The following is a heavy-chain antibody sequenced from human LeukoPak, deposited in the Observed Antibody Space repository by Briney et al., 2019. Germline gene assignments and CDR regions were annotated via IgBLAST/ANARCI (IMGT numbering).Heavy chain of an antibody. CDR2: INPSGGST. V-gene: IGHV1-46*03. CDR1: GYTFTSYY. D-gene: IGHD3-22*01. CDR3: ARDRGYDYYDSSGYYPKDYFDY. Sequence: ASVKVSCKASGYTFTSYYMHWVRQAPGQGLEWVGIINPSGGSTSYAQKFQGRVTMTRDTSTSTVYMELSSLRSEDTAVYCCARDRGYDYYDSSGYYPKDYFDYWGQGTLVTVSS. J-gene: IGHJ4*02.